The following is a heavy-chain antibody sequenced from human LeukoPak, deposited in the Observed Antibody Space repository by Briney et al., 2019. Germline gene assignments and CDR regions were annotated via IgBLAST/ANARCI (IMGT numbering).Heavy chain of an antibody. CDR1: GYTFTGYY. D-gene: IGHD3-10*01. CDR2: INPNSGGT. Sequence: GASVKVSCKASGYTFTGYYMHWVRQAPGQGLEWMGWINPNSGGTNYAEKLQGRVTMTTDTSTSTAYMELRSLRSDDTAVYYCARDLLSGSYYNSQPWGHWGQGTLVTVSS. V-gene: IGHV1-2*02. CDR3: ARDLLSGSYYNSQPWGH. J-gene: IGHJ4*02.